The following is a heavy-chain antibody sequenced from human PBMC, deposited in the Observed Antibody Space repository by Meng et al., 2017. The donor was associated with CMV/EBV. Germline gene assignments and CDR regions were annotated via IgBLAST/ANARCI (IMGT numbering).Heavy chain of an antibody. Sequence: ASVTVSCKASGYTFTGYYIHWVRQAPGQGLEWMGWINPHSGKTNYAQKFQGRVTMTRDTSITTADMELTRLRADDTAVYYCARAHIRTSRYHKWFDPWGQGTLVTVSS. CDR2: INPHSGKT. CDR3: ARAHIRTSRYHKWFDP. CDR1: GYTFTGYY. J-gene: IGHJ5*02. D-gene: IGHD2-15*01. V-gene: IGHV1-2*02.